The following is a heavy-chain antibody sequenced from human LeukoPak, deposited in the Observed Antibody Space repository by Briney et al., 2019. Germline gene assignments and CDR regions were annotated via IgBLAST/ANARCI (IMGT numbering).Heavy chain of an antibody. D-gene: IGHD7-27*01. Sequence: GGSLRLSCETSGFIFSNCWMTWVRQAPGKGLEWVANIKTDASEKYYADSVKGRFTISRDNAKNSLYLQMNSLRAEDTAVYYCATILGDYWGQGTLVTVSS. CDR2: IKTDASEK. J-gene: IGHJ4*02. CDR1: GFIFSNCW. CDR3: ATILGDY. V-gene: IGHV3-7*01.